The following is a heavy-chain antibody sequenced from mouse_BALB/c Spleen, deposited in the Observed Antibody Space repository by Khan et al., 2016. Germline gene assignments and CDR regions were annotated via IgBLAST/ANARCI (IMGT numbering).Heavy chain of an antibody. CDR1: GYSITSDYA. CDR2: ISYSGST. D-gene: IGHD2-4*01. J-gene: IGHJ1*01. CDR3: ARGYDYDWYFDV. V-gene: IGHV3-2*02. Sequence: EVKLLESGPGLVKPSQSLSLTCTVTGYSITSDYAWNWIRQFPGNKLEWMGYISYSGSTSYNPSLKSRISITRDTSKNQFFLQLNSVTTEDTATDYCARGYDYDWYFDVWGAGTTVTVSS.